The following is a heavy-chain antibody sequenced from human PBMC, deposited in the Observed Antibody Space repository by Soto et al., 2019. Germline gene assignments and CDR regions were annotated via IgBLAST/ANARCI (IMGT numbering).Heavy chain of an antibody. CDR1: GYRFTNNW. V-gene: IGHV5-51*01. J-gene: IGHJ6*02. CDR3: GKMLIPSSSGMDA. Sequence: GESLKISCQGFGYRFTNNWIGWVRQMPGKGLEWMGIIYPGDSESRYSPSFQGQVTMSADKSISTAYVQWSSLKASDSAIYYWGKMLIPSSSGMDAWGQGPTATVS. CDR2: IYPGDSES. D-gene: IGHD3-10*02.